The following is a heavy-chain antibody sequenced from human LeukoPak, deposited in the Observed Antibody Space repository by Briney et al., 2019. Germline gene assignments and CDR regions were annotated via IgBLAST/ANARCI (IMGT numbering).Heavy chain of an antibody. V-gene: IGHV4-39*01. CDR2: IFYSGST. J-gene: IGHJ4*02. D-gene: IGHD2-15*01. Sequence: SETLSLTCTVSGGSISSSSYYWAWIRQPPGKGLEWIGSIFYSGSTNHNPSLKSRVTISVDTSKEQFSLKLRSVTAADTAIYYCATRYCSDGTCYLDYWAQGTLVTVSS. CDR3: ATRYCSDGTCYLDY. CDR1: GGSISSSSYY.